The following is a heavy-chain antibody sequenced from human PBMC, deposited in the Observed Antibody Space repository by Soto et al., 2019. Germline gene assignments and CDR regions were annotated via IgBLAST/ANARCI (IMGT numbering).Heavy chain of an antibody. V-gene: IGHV4-34*01. Sequence: SETLSLTCSIYGGSFSGYYWSWIRQPPGKGLEWIGEINHSGNTNYNPSLKSRVTISVDTSNNQFSLKLNSVTAADTAVYYCASCGPAVLNGFCYPDMYVWGQGTTVTVSS. CDR2: INHSGNT. J-gene: IGHJ6*02. D-gene: IGHD2-15*01. CDR3: ASCGPAVLNGFCYPDMYV. CDR1: GGSFSGYY.